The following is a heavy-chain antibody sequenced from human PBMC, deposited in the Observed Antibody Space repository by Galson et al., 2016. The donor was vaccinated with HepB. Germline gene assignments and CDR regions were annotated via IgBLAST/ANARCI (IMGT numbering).Heavy chain of an antibody. Sequence: SLRLSCAASGFTFDDYATHWVRQAPGKGLEWVSGISWNSGSIGYADSVKGRFTISRDNAKNPLYLQMNSLRAEDTALYYCAKAYRALYSSSWSVDYWGQGTLVTVSS. J-gene: IGHJ4*02. V-gene: IGHV3-9*01. CDR1: GFTFDDYA. CDR2: ISWNSGSI. D-gene: IGHD6-13*01. CDR3: AKAYRALYSSSWSVDY.